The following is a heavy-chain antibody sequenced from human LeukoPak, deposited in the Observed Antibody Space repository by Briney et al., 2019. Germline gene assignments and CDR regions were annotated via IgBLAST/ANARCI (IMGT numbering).Heavy chain of an antibody. J-gene: IGHJ6*03. V-gene: IGHV3-21*01. Sequence: GGSLRLSCAASGFTFSSYSMNWVRQAPGKGLEWVSSISSSSSYIYYADSVKGRFTISRDNAKNSLYLQMNSLRAEDTAVYYCARDKVPLAVAGKYYYYYMDVWGKGTTVTVSS. CDR1: GFTFSSYS. CDR2: ISSSSSYI. D-gene: IGHD6-19*01. CDR3: ARDKVPLAVAGKYYYYYMDV.